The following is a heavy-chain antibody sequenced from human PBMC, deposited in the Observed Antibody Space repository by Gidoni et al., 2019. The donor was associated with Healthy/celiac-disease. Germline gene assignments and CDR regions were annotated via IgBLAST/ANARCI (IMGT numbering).Heavy chain of an antibody. V-gene: IGHV3-15*07. D-gene: IGHD3-9*01. CDR1: GFTFRNAW. Sequence: EVQLVESGGGLVKPGGSLRLSCAASGFTFRNAWMNWVRQAPGKGLEWVGRIKSKTDGGTTDYAAPVKGRFTISRDDSKNTLYLQMNSLKTEDTAVYYCTSINFDWFPYFDYWGQGTLVTVSS. CDR2: IKSKTDGGTT. J-gene: IGHJ4*02. CDR3: TSINFDWFPYFDY.